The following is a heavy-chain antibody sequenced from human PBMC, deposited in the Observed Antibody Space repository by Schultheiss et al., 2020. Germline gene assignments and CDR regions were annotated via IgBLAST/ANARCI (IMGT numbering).Heavy chain of an antibody. CDR1: GGSISSYY. CDR3: AREGREVTTFDY. CDR2: IYTSGST. D-gene: IGHD4-11*01. J-gene: IGHJ4*02. V-gene: IGHV4-4*07. Sequence: SQTLSLTCTVSGGSISSYYWSWIRQPAGKGLEWIGRIYTSGSTNYNPSLKSRVTISVDTSKNQFSLKLSSVTAADTAVYYCAREGREVTTFDYWGQGTLVTVSS.